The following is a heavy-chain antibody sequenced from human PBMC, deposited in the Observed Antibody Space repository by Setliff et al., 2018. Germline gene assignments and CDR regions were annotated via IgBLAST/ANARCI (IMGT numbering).Heavy chain of an antibody. Sequence: ASVKVSCKASGYTFTSYYMHWVRQAPGQGLEWVGIINPSGGLTRYAQKFQGRVTMTRDTSTSTVYMEVSSLRSEDTAVYYCARDRYYNSWSGTSITAPHDAFDIWGQGTMVTVSS. D-gene: IGHD3-3*01. J-gene: IGHJ3*02. V-gene: IGHV1-46*03. CDR3: ARDRYYNSWSGTSITAPHDAFDI. CDR1: GYTFTSYY. CDR2: INPSGGLT.